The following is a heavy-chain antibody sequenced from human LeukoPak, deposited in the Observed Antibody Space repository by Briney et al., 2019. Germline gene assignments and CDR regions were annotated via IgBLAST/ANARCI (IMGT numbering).Heavy chain of an antibody. CDR1: GFTFTDYY. D-gene: IGHD3-3*01. J-gene: IGHJ4*02. CDR3: AKVGSGYDFWSGSQAPNYYFDY. V-gene: IGHV3-11*01. CDR2: ISSRGGTI. Sequence: GGSLRLSCAASGFTFTDYYMSWIRQAPGKGLEWVSYISSRGGTIYYADSVKGRFTISRDNAKNSLYLQMNSLRAEDTALYYCAKVGSGYDFWSGSQAPNYYFDYWGQGTLVTVSS.